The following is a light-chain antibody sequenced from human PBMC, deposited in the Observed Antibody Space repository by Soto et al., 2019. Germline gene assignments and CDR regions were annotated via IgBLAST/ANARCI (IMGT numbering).Light chain of an antibody. V-gene: IGLV2-23*01. CDR1: SSDVGSYNL. CDR2: EGN. CDR3: CSYAGTYV. J-gene: IGLJ1*01. Sequence: QSALTQPASVSGSPGQSITISCTGTSSDVGSYNLVSWYQQHPGKAPKLMIYEGNKRPSGISNRFSGSRSGNTASLTISGLQAEDEADYYCCSYAGTYVFGTGTKVTVL.